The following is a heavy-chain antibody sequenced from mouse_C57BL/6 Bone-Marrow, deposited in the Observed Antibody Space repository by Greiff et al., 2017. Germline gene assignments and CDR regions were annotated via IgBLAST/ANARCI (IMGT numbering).Heavy chain of an antibody. V-gene: IGHV2-9*02. CDR3: ARNYGRIMDY. CDR2: IWAGGST. D-gene: IGHD1-1*01. CDR1: GFSLTSYG. Sequence: VHLVESGPGLVAPSQTLSIICTVSGFSLTSYGVHWVRQPPGKGLEWLGVIWAGGSTNYNSALMSRLTISKDNSKSQVFLKMNSLQTDDTAMYYCARNYGRIMDYWGQGTSVTVSS. J-gene: IGHJ4*01.